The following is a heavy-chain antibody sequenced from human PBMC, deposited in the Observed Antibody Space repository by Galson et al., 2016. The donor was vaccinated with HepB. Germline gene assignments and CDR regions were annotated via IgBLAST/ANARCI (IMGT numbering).Heavy chain of an antibody. CDR2: LRTSGDST. CDR1: GLSFSSYA. D-gene: IGHD3-3*01. Sequence: SLRLSCAASGLSFSSYAMSWVRQAPGKGLEWVSALRTSGDSTYYADSVEGRFTISRDIFKNTLYLQMDSLRAEDTAIYYCAKVPHRPYWSGISCYAIFDCWGQGTLVTVSS. J-gene: IGHJ4*02. CDR3: AKVPHRPYWSGISCYAIFDC. V-gene: IGHV3-23*01.